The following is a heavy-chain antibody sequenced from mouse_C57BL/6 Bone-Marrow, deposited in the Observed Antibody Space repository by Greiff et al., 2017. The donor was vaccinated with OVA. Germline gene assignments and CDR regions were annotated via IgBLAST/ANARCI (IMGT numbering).Heavy chain of an antibody. CDR3: ARFDYSIPFAY. V-gene: IGHV1-80*01. J-gene: IGHJ3*01. Sequence: QVQLQQSGAELVKPGASVKISCKASGYAFSSYWMNWVKQRPGKGLEWIGQIYPGDGDPNYNGKFKGKATLTADKSSSTAYMQLSSLTSEDSAVYFCARFDYSIPFAYWGQGTLVTVSA. D-gene: IGHD2-5*01. CDR1: GYAFSSYW. CDR2: IYPGDGDP.